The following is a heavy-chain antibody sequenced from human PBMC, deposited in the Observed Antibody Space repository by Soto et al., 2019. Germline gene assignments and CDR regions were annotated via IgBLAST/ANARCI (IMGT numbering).Heavy chain of an antibody. V-gene: IGHV4-59*12. Sequence: SETLSLTWTVSGGSISGYYWSWIRQPPGKGLEWIGYIHYSGSTNYNPSLKSRVTISADMSKNQCSLKLSSVTAADTALYYCARDLGATDFGSDFDYWGQGTLVTVSS. J-gene: IGHJ4*02. CDR1: GGSISGYY. CDR2: IHYSGST. CDR3: ARDLGATDFGSDFDY. D-gene: IGHD1-26*01.